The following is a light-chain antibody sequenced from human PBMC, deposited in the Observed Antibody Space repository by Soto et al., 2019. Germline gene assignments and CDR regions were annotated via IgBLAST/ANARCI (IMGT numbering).Light chain of an antibody. J-gene: IGLJ2*01. Sequence: QSVLTQPASVSGSPGQSITISCTGTSSDVGGYNYVSWFQQHPGKAPKLMIYEDSNRPSGVSNRFSGSKSGNTASLTISGLQAEDEADYYCSSYTSSSTVVFGGGTKLTVL. CDR3: SSYTSSSTVV. CDR2: EDS. V-gene: IGLV2-14*01. CDR1: SSDVGGYNY.